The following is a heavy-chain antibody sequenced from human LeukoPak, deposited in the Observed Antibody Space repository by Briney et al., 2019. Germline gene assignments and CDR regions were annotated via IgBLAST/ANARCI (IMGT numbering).Heavy chain of an antibody. CDR3: AGGGYSSSSVDY. J-gene: IGHJ4*02. D-gene: IGHD6-6*01. CDR1: GFIFSSYW. V-gene: IGHV3-7*01. CDR2: IKQDGSEK. Sequence: PGGSLRLSCAASGFIFSSYWMSWVRQAPGKGLEWVANIKQDGSEKYYVDSVKGRFTISRDNAKNSLYLQMNSLRGEDTAVYYCAGGGYSSSSVDYWGQGTLVTVSS.